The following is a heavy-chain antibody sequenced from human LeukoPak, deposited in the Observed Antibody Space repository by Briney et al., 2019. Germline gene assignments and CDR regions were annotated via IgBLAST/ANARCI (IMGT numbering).Heavy chain of an antibody. J-gene: IGHJ6*02. V-gene: IGHV4-34*01. CDR3: ARGLGAYSASWHYRYSYSGMDV. D-gene: IGHD6-13*01. CDR2: INHSGSA. Sequence: SETLSLTCAVYGGSFSGYYWSWIRQPPGKGLEWIGEINHSGSANYNPSLNSRVTISVDTSKNQFSLKLSSVTAADTAVYYCARGLGAYSASWHYRYSYSGMDVWGQGTTVTVSS. CDR1: GGSFSGYY.